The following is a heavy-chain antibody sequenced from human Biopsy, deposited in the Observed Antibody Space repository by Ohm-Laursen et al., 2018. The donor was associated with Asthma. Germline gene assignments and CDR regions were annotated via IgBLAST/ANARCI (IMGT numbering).Heavy chain of an antibody. CDR3: ARGQKSAGDRWFDP. D-gene: IGHD6-13*01. J-gene: IGHJ5*02. CDR1: GYASIGCH. Sequence: ASVKVSCKASGYASIGCHIHWMRQAPGQGLEWMGRINPNSGGTNYAQKFQGRVTMTRDTSISTAYMEVSRLRSDDTAVYYCARGQKSAGDRWFDPWGQGTLVTVSS. V-gene: IGHV1-2*06. CDR2: INPNSGGT.